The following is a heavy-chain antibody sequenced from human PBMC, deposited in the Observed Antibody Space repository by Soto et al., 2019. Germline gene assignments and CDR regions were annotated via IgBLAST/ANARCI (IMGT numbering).Heavy chain of an antibody. CDR3: ARGTVAARLWWFDP. Sequence: SQTLSLTCTVSGGSISSYYWSCIRQPPGKGLEWNGHLDSAASTNYNPSLTSRVTISVDTSKNQFSLKLSSVTAANTAVYYFARGTVAARLWWFDPWGRGTMVTVSS. D-gene: IGHD6-6*01. CDR1: GGSISSYY. CDR2: LDSAAST. J-gene: IGHJ5*02. V-gene: IGHV4-59*01.